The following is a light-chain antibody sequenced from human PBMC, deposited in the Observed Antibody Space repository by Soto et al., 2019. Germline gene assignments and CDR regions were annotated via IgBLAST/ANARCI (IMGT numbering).Light chain of an antibody. CDR2: AAS. Sequence: DIQMTQSSSSLSASVGDRVTITCRASQSISSYLNWYKQKPGKAPKLVIYAASSLQSGVPSRFSGSGSGTDFTLTISSLKPEDFETYYCQQSYSTPRTFGQGTKVEIK. CDR1: QSISSY. CDR3: QQSYSTPRT. J-gene: IGKJ1*01. V-gene: IGKV1-39*01.